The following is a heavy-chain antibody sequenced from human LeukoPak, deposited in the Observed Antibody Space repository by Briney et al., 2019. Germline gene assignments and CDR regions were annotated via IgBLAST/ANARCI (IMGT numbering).Heavy chain of an antibody. CDR3: ARANTAMSA. Sequence: SETLSLTCTVSGGSLSSYYWSWIRQPPGKGLELIAYFSSTGSTNYNPSLKSRVTISVDTSKNQISLKLNSVTAADTAVYYCARANTAMSAWGQGTLVTVSS. CDR2: FSSTGST. D-gene: IGHD5-18*01. V-gene: IGHV4-59*01. J-gene: IGHJ5*02. CDR1: GGSLSSYY.